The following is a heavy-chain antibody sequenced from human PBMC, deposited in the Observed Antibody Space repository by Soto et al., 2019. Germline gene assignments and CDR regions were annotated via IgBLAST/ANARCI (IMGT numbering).Heavy chain of an antibody. J-gene: IGHJ4*02. CDR2: IIPILGIA. V-gene: IGHV1-69*02. Sequence: QVQLEQSGAEVKKTGSSVKVSCKASGGTFSSYTISWVRQAPGEGLEWMGRIIPILGIANYAQKFQGRVTITADKSTSTAYMELSSLRSEDTAVYYCARSSDSYGFFYWGQGTLVTVSS. CDR3: ARSSDSYGFFY. CDR1: GGTFSSYT. D-gene: IGHD5-18*01.